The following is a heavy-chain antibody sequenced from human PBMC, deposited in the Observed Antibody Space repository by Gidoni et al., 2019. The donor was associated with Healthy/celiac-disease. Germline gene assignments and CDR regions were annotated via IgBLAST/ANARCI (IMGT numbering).Heavy chain of an antibody. J-gene: IGHJ6*02. CDR2: IYYSGST. Sequence: KPSETLSLTCTVSGGSISSYYWRWIRQPPGKGLEWIGYIYYSGSTNYNPSLKSRVTISVDTSKNQFSLKLSSVTAADTAVYYCARDGGYSYGYLYYGMDVWGQGTTVTVSS. V-gene: IGHV4-59*01. CDR1: GGSISSYY. D-gene: IGHD5-18*01. CDR3: ARDGGYSYGYLYYGMDV.